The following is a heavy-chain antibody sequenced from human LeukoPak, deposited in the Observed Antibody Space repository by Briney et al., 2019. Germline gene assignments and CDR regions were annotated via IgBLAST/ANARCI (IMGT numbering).Heavy chain of an antibody. CDR1: GGTFSSYA. J-gene: IGHJ6*03. CDR3: ARTGHMDV. Sequence: SVKASCKASGGTFSSYAISWVRQAPGQGLEWMGRIIPILGTTNYEQKFQGRLTITADKSTTTAYLELSSLRSEDTATYYCARTGHMDVWGKGTTVIVSS. D-gene: IGHD1-1*01. V-gene: IGHV1-69*06. CDR2: IIPILGTT.